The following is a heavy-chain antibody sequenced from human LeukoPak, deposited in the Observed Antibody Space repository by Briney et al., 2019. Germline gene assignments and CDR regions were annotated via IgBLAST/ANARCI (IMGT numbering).Heavy chain of an antibody. CDR2: INPNIGAT. Sequence: GASVKVSCKASGYTFTGYFMHWVRQAPGQGLEWMGWINPNIGATKYARKFQGRVTMTRDTSTTTVYMELSSLRSEDTAVYYCAREESGGYFDYWGQGTLVTVSS. CDR3: AREESGGYFDY. D-gene: IGHD2-8*02. J-gene: IGHJ4*02. V-gene: IGHV1-2*02. CDR1: GYTFTGYF.